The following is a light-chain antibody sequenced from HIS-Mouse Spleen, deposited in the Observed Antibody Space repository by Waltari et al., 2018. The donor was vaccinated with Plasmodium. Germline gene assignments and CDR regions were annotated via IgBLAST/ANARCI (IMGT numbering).Light chain of an antibody. J-gene: IGLJ2*01. CDR1: KLGDKY. CDR2: QDS. V-gene: IGLV3-1*01. Sequence: SYELTQPPSVSVSPGQTASITCSGDKLGDKYACWYQQKPGQSPVLVIYQDSKRHSGIPERFSGSNTGNTATLTISGTQAMDEADDYCQAWDSSTVVFGGGTKLTVL. CDR3: QAWDSSTVV.